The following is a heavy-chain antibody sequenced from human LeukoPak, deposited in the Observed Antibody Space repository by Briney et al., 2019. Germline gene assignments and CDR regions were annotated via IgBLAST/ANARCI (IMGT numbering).Heavy chain of an antibody. D-gene: IGHD1-26*01. CDR2: ISYTGTYI. J-gene: IGHJ4*02. CDR3: VRDRGTYRPIDY. Sequence: PSETLCLTCTVSGGSISSYYWSWIRQPPGKGLEWVSSISYTGTYIYYADSVKGRFTISRDNAQNSLYLQMNSLRAEDTAIYYCVRDRGTYRPIDYWGQGTLVTVSS. CDR1: GGSISSYY. V-gene: IGHV3-21*04.